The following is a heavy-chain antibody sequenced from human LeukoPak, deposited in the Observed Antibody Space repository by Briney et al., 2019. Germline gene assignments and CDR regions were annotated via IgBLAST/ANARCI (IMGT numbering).Heavy chain of an antibody. CDR3: AKAHQKLGYCSGGSCSVFDY. D-gene: IGHD2-15*01. CDR2: ISGSGGST. Sequence: GGSLRLSCAASGFTFSSYAMSWVRQAPGKGLEWVSAISGSGGSTYYADSVKGRFTISRDNSKTTLYLQMNSLRAEDTAVYYCAKAHQKLGYCSGGSCSVFDYWGQGTLVTVSS. J-gene: IGHJ4*02. V-gene: IGHV3-23*01. CDR1: GFTFSSYA.